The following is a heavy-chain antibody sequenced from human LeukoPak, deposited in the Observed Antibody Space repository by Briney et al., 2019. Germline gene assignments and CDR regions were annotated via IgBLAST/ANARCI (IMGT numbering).Heavy chain of an antibody. D-gene: IGHD3-3*01. CDR3: ARRQEHPTIFGVVSYFDY. J-gene: IGHJ4*02. Sequence: SETLSLTCTVSGGSIGSHYWSWIRQPPGKGLEWIGSIYYSGSTYYNPSLKSRVTISVDTSKNQFSLKLSSVTAADTAVYYCARRQEHPTIFGVVSYFDYWGQGTLVTVSS. V-gene: IGHV4-39*07. CDR1: GGSIGSHY. CDR2: IYYSGST.